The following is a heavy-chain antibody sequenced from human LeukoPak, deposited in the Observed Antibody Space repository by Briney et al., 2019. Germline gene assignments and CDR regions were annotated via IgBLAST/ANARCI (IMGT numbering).Heavy chain of an antibody. V-gene: IGHV3-74*01. CDR3: ARDLSGSTDY. CDR2: TNTDGSST. Sequence: SGGSLRLSCAASGFTFSNYWMHWVHQAPGKGLVWVSRTNTDGSSTSYADSVKGRFTISRDNAKNTLYLQMNSLRAEDTAVYYCARDLSGSTDYWGQGTLVTVSS. D-gene: IGHD1-26*01. J-gene: IGHJ4*02. CDR1: GFTFSNYW.